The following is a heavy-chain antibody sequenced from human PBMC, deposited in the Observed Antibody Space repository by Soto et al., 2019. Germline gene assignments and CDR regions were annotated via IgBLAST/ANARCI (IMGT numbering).Heavy chain of an antibody. CDR3: AREFIVVVVAATYNWFYP. V-gene: IGHV4-31*03. J-gene: IGHJ5*02. Sequence: SETLSLTCTVSGGSISSGGYYWSWIRQHPGKGLEWIGYIYYSGSTYYNPSLKSRVTISVDTSKNQFYLKLSSVTAADTAVYYCAREFIVVVVAATYNWFYPWGQGTLVTVSS. CDR2: IYYSGST. D-gene: IGHD2-15*01. CDR1: GGSISSGGYY.